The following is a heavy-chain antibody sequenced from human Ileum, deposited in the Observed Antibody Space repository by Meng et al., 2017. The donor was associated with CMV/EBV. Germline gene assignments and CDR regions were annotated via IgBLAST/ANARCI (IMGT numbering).Heavy chain of an antibody. CDR2: INQDGSEK. D-gene: IGHD3-10*01. Sequence: GESLKISCAASGFTFNIYGIHWVRQAPGKGLEWVANINQDGSEKYYVDSVKGRFTISRDNAKNSLYLQMNSLRAEDTAVYYCARDPHFGALDYWGQGTLVTVSS. V-gene: IGHV3-7*01. CDR3: ARDPHFGALDY. J-gene: IGHJ4*02. CDR1: GFTFNIYG.